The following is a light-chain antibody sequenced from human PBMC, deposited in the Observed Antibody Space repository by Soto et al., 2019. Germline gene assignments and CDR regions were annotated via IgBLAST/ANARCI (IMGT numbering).Light chain of an antibody. CDR2: SAS. V-gene: IGKV1-39*01. CDR3: QLGFSPPPP. J-gene: IGKJ1*01. CDR1: QSISTY. Sequence: DIQMTQSPSSLSASIGDRVTITCRASQSISTYLNWYQQEPGKAPELLIYSASTLQRGVPSRFSGSRSGTDFSLSISSLQSYDFATYYCQLGFSPPPPFGHEPNVDFK.